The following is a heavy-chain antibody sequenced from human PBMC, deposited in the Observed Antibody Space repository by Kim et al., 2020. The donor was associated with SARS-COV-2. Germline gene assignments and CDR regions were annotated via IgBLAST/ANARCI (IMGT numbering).Heavy chain of an antibody. V-gene: IGHV4-30-2*01. CDR1: GGSISSGGYS. CDR2: IYHSGST. CDR3: ARNPTDYYGLRENWYFDL. D-gene: IGHD3-10*01. J-gene: IGHJ2*01. Sequence: SETLSLTCAVSGGSISSGGYSWSWIRQPPGKGLEWIGYIYHSGSTYSNPSLKSRVTISVDRSKNQSSLKLSSVTAADTAVYYCARNPTDYYGLRENWYFDLWGRGTLVTVSS.